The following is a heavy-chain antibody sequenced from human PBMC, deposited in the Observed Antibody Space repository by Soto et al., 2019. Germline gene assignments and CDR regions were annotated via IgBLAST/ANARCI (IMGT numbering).Heavy chain of an antibody. D-gene: IGHD2-8*02. Sequence: QVQLQQWGAGLLKPSETLSLTCAVYGGSFSGYYWTWIRQPPGTGLEWIGEINHSGSTNYNPPLRRRVTIAVATSKNQFSLKLTSGTAADTAAYYCARDEITGLFDYWGQGTLVTVSS. CDR3: ARDEITGLFDY. V-gene: IGHV4-34*01. J-gene: IGHJ4*02. CDR2: INHSGST. CDR1: GGSFSGYY.